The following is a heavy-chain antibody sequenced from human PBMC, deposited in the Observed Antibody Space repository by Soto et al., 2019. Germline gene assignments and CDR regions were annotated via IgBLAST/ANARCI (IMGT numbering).Heavy chain of an antibody. CDR3: AKDLLRYFDWLLPSFDY. D-gene: IGHD3-9*01. V-gene: IGHV3-23*01. Sequence: EVQLLESGGGLVQPGGSLRLSCAASGFTFSSYAMSWVHQAPGKGLEWVSAISGSGGSTYYADSVKGRFTISRDNSKNTLYLQMNSLRAEDTAVYYCAKDLLRYFDWLLPSFDYWGQGTLVTVSS. J-gene: IGHJ4*02. CDR1: GFTFSSYA. CDR2: ISGSGGST.